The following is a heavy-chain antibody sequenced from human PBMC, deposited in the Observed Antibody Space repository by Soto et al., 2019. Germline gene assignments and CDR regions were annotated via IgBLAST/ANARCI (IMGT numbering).Heavy chain of an antibody. J-gene: IGHJ6*02. D-gene: IGHD5-12*01. V-gene: IGHV5-10-1*01. CDR1: GYSFTSYW. CDR2: IDPSDSYT. Sequence: ESLKISCKGSGYSFTSYWISWVRQMPGKGLEWMGRIDPSDSYTNYSPSFQGHVTISADKSISTAYLQWSSLKASDTAMYYCARERWLQYYYYYGMDVWGQGTTVTVSS. CDR3: ARERWLQYYYYYGMDV.